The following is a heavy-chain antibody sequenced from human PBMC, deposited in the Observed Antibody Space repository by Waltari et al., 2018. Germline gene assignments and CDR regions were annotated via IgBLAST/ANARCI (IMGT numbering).Heavy chain of an antibody. CDR1: GGSISNYY. CDR2: TYTRGST. CDR3: AREEIEKWGTWFDP. J-gene: IGHJ5*02. Sequence: QVQLQESGPGLVKPSETLSLTCTVSGGSISNYYWSWIRQPAGKGLEWIGRTYTRGSTAYNPSLKSRVTMSRDTSKNQFSLKMTSLTAADTAVYYCAREEIEKWGTWFDPWGQGILVTVSS. D-gene: IGHD3-16*01. V-gene: IGHV4-4*07.